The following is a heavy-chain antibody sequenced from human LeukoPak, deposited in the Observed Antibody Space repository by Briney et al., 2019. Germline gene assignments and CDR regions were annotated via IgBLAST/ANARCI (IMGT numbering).Heavy chain of an antibody. CDR1: GVSFSGYY. J-gene: IGHJ4*02. Sequence: PSETLSLTCAVYGVSFSGYYWSWIRQPPGKGLEWIGEINHSGSTNYNPSLKSRVTISVDTSKNQFSLKLSSVTAADTAVYYCARSPHRIAVAGGSLDYWGQGTLVTVSS. D-gene: IGHD6-13*01. V-gene: IGHV4-34*01. CDR2: INHSGST. CDR3: ARSPHRIAVAGGSLDY.